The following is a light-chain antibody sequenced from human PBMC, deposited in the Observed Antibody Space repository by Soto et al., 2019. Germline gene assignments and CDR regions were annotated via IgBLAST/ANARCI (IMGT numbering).Light chain of an antibody. Sequence: DIQMTQSPSTLSASLGDRVTITCRASQSISSWLAWYQQKPGKAPKLLIYDASSLESGVPSRLSGSGSGTEFTLTISSLQPGDYATYYCQQYNTFWTFGQGTKVDIK. J-gene: IGKJ1*01. CDR3: QQYNTFWT. V-gene: IGKV1-5*01. CDR1: QSISSW. CDR2: DAS.